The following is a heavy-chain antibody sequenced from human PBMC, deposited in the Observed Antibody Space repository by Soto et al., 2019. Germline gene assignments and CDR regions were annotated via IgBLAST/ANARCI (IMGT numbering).Heavy chain of an antibody. CDR3: ARVYCGGDRRPGEWFYYYGMDV. CDR2: INPKGGDS. V-gene: IGHV1-46*01. D-gene: IGHD2-21*01. CDR1: GYKFVDYY. J-gene: IGHJ6*02. Sequence: GASVKVSCKASGYKFVDYYIHWVRQAPGQGLEWMGIINPKGGDSRYAQKFQGRVTMTSNTFTSTVYMDLRRLTSDDTAVYYCARVYCGGDRRPGEWFYYYGMDVWGQGTTLTV.